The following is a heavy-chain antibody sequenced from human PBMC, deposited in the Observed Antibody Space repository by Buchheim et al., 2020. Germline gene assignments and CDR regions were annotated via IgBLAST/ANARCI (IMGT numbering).Heavy chain of an antibody. CDR3: VKMAARAWFDP. CDR1: GFTFSSYW. D-gene: IGHD2-8*01. V-gene: IGHV3-74*01. J-gene: IGHJ5*02. CDR2: ISIDGSST. Sequence: EVQLVESGGGLVQPGGSLRLSCAASGFTFSSYWMHWVRQAPGKGLVWVSGISIDGSSTSYADSVKGRFTISRDNAKNTLYLQMNSLRVEDTAVYYCVKMAARAWFDPWGQGTL.